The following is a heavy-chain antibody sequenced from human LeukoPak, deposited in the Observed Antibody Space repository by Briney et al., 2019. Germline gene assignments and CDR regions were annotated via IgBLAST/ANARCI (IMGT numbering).Heavy chain of an antibody. D-gene: IGHD3-22*01. CDR2: ISAYNCNT. Sequence: ASVKVSCKASGYTFAKYGISWVRQAPGQGLEWIGWISAYNCNTNYAQKLQGRVTMTTDTSTSTAYMQLRSVRCDDTAVYYCSTAIDYYGSSGLDYWGQGTLVTVSS. CDR1: GYTFAKYG. J-gene: IGHJ4*02. V-gene: IGHV1-18*01. CDR3: STAIDYYGSSGLDY.